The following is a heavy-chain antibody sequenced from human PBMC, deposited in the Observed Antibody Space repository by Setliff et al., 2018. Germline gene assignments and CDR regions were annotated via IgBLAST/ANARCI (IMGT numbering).Heavy chain of an antibody. CDR1: GFTFSSYS. CDR2: ISSSSSYI. CDR3: ARAADSYGPPRSYMDV. J-gene: IGHJ6*03. D-gene: IGHD5-18*01. Sequence: ESLKISCAASGFTFSSYSLNWVRQAPGKGLEWVSSISSSSSYIYYADSVQGRFTISRDNAKNSLYLQMNSLRAEDTAVYYCARAADSYGPPRSYMDVWGKGTTVTVS. V-gene: IGHV3-21*01.